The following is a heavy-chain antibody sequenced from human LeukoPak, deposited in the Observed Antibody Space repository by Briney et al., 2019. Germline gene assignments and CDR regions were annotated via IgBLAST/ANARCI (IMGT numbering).Heavy chain of an antibody. CDR2: INDSGTT. V-gene: IGHV4-34*01. J-gene: IGHJ6*02. Sequence: SETLSLTCAVYGESFSGYYWSWIRQPPGKGLEWIGEINDSGTTNHNPSLKSRVTISVDTSKNQFSLKLISVTAADTAVYYCARGASCGGDCYWEDHYYYGTGVWGQGTTVTVSS. CDR1: GESFSGYY. D-gene: IGHD2-21*02. CDR3: ARGASCGGDCYWEDHYYYGTGV.